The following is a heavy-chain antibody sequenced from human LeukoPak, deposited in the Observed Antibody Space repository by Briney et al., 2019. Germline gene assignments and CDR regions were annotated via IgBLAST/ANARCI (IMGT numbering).Heavy chain of an antibody. CDR1: GGSISSGDYY. J-gene: IGHJ4*02. CDR3: ARDCDYEGLDY. CDR2: IYYSGST. V-gene: IGHV4-30-4*01. Sequence: PSETLSLTCTVSGGSISSGDYYWSWIRQPPGKGLEWIGYIYYSGSTYYNPSLKSRVTISVDTSKNQFSLKLSSVTAADTAVYYCARDCDYEGLDYWGQGTLVTVSS. D-gene: IGHD4-17*01.